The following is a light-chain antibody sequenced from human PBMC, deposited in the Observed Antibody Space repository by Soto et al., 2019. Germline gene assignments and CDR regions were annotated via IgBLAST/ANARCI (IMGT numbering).Light chain of an antibody. J-gene: IGKJ3*01. CDR2: DAA. CDR3: QQRNNWPFT. V-gene: IGKV3-11*01. Sequence: EIVLTQSPATLSLSPGERATLSCRASQSVRSYLAWYQQNPGQAPGLLIYDAANRATGIPASFSGSGSGTAYTLTISSIEHEDYSVYYCQQRNNWPFTFGPGTKVDIK. CDR1: QSVRSY.